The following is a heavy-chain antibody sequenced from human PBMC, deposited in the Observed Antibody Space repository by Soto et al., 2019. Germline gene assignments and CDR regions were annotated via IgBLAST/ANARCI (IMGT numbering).Heavy chain of an antibody. D-gene: IGHD6-19*01. CDR3: AKRPSGWYFDY. CDR2: ISGSGDST. CDR1: GFTFSSYA. V-gene: IGHV3-23*01. J-gene: IGHJ4*02. Sequence: EVQLLESGGGLVQPGGSLRLSCAASGFTFSSYAMSWVRQAPGRGLEWVSVISGSGDSTYYADSVKGRFTISRDNSKNTLYLQMNSRTAEDTAVYYCAKRPSGWYFDYWGQGTLVAVAS.